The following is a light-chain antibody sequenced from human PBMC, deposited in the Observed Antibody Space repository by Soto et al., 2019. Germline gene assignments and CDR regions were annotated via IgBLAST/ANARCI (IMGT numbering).Light chain of an antibody. CDR3: QSYDSNLNAYV. Sequence: QPVLTQPPSVSGAPGQRVTISCTGSSSNMGSGFDVHWYQQLPGTAPKLLIHVNTNRPSEVPDRFSGSKSGTSASLAISGLQAEDEAYYYCQSYDSNLNAYVFGTGTKLTVL. J-gene: IGLJ1*01. CDR2: VNT. V-gene: IGLV1-40*01. CDR1: SSNMGSGFD.